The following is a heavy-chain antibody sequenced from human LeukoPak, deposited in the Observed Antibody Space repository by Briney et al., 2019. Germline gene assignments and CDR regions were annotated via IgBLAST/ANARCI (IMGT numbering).Heavy chain of an antibody. V-gene: IGHV1-18*01. CDR2: ISAYNGNT. CDR1: GCTFSSYA. CDR3: AREISGYCSGGSCYSIAFDI. D-gene: IGHD2-15*01. Sequence: ASVKVSCKASGCTFSSYAISWVRQAPGQGLEWMGWISAYNGNTNYAQKLQGRVTMTTDTSTSTAYMELRSLRSDDTAVYYCAREISGYCSGGSCYSIAFDIWGQGTMVTVSS. J-gene: IGHJ3*02.